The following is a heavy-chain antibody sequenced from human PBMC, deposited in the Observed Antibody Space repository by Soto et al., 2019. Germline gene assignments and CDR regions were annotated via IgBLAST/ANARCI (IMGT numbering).Heavy chain of an antibody. D-gene: IGHD3-3*01. Sequence: SETLSLTCTVSGGSISSGGYYWSWIRQHPGKGLEWIGYIYYSGSTYYNPSLKSRVTISVDTSKNQFSLKLSSVTAADTAVYYCASGLSFGMRSGYSNNWFDPWGQGTLVTVSS. J-gene: IGHJ5*02. CDR1: GGSISSGGYY. V-gene: IGHV4-31*03. CDR2: IYYSGST. CDR3: ASGLSFGMRSGYSNNWFDP.